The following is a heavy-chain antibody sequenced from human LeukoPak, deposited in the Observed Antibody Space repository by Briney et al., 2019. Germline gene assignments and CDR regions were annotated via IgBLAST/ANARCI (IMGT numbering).Heavy chain of an antibody. Sequence: PGGPLRLSCAASGFTFDDYAMHWVRQAPGKGLEWVSGISWNSGSIGYADSVKGRFTISRDNAKNSLYLQMNSLRAEDTALYYCAKVIVSDDAFDIWGQGTMVTVSS. D-gene: IGHD2-2*01. CDR2: ISWNSGSI. CDR3: AKVIVSDDAFDI. CDR1: GFTFDDYA. V-gene: IGHV3-9*01. J-gene: IGHJ3*02.